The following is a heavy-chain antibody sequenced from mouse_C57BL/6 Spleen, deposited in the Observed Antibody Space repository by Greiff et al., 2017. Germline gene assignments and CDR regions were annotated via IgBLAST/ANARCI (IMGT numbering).Heavy chain of an antibody. CDR3: ARPYYYEDYAMDY. CDR2: IYPSDSET. CDR1: GYTFTSYW. V-gene: IGHV1-61*01. Sequence: QVQLQQPGAELVRPGSSVKLSCKASGYTFTSYWMDWVKQRPGQGLEWIGNIYPSDSETHYNQKFKDKATLTVDKSSSTAYMQLSSLTSEDSAVHYCARPYYYEDYAMDYWGQGTSVTVSS. D-gene: IGHD1-1*01. J-gene: IGHJ4*01.